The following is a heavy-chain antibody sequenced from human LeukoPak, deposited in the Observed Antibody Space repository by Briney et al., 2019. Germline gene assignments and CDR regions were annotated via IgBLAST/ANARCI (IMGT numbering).Heavy chain of an antibody. CDR2: IYSGGST. D-gene: IGHD3/OR15-3a*01. Sequence: HPGRSLRLSCAASGFTFSSYGMHWVRQAPGKGLEWVSVIYSGGSTYYADSVKGRFTISRDNSKNTLYLQMDSLRAEDTAVYYCARARTGHDAFDIWGQGTMVTVSS. V-gene: IGHV3-53*01. CDR1: GFTFSSYG. CDR3: ARARTGHDAFDI. J-gene: IGHJ3*02.